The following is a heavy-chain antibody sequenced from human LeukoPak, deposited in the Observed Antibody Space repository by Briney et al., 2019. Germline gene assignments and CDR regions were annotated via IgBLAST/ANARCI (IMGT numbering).Heavy chain of an antibody. Sequence: PGRSLRLSCAASGFTFSSHGMHWVRQAPGKGLDWVALMSYDGTNKVYADSVKGRYTISRENSKKTLYLQMNSLRAEDTVVYYCAKDRYDFWSTYSSNPFDYWGQGTLVTVSS. CDR1: GFTFSSHG. CDR3: AKDRYDFWSTYSSNPFDY. CDR2: MSYDGTNK. D-gene: IGHD3-3*01. J-gene: IGHJ4*02. V-gene: IGHV3-30*18.